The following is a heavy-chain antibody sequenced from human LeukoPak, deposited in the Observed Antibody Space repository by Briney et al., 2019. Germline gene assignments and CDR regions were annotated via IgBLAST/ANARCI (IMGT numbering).Heavy chain of an antibody. J-gene: IGHJ4*02. Sequence: GGSLRLSCAASGFTFSSYAMSWVRQAPGKGLEWVSDISGSGGSTYYADSVKGRFTISRDNSKNTLYLQMNSLRAEDTAVYYCAKAHYDILTGYPIAIDYWGQGTLVTVSS. CDR3: AKAHYDILTGYPIAIDY. D-gene: IGHD3-9*01. CDR2: ISGSGGST. V-gene: IGHV3-23*01. CDR1: GFTFSSYA.